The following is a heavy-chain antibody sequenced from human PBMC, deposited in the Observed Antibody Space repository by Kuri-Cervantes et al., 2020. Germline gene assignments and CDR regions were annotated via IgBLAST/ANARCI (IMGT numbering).Heavy chain of an antibody. V-gene: IGHV4-34*01. CDR3: ARSGLEYSNSKGFDY. Sequence: SETLSLTGAVYGVSFSGDHWSWIRQAPEKGLEWLGEINPSGSTNYNPSLKSRVTISIDTSKNQFSLKLTSVTAADTAVYFCARSGLEYSNSKGFDYWGRGAPVTVSS. CDR1: GVSFSGDH. CDR2: INPSGST. D-gene: IGHD6-6*01. J-gene: IGHJ4*02.